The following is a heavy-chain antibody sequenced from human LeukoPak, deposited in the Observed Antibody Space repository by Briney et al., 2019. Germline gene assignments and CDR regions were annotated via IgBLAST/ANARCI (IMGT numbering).Heavy chain of an antibody. V-gene: IGHV3-64*01. D-gene: IGHD6-19*01. CDR2: ISSNGGST. CDR1: GFTFISYA. J-gene: IGHJ4*02. Sequence: PGGSLRLSCAASGFTFISYAMHWVRQAPGKGLEYVSAISSNGGSTYYANSVKGRFTISRDNSKDTLYLQMGSLRAEDMAVYYCARDLFSAGGPRLVDYWGQGTLVTVSS. CDR3: ARDLFSAGGPRLVDY.